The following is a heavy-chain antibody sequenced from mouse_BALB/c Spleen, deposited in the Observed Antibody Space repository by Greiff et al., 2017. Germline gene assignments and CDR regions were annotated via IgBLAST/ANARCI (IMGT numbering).Heavy chain of an antibody. V-gene: IGHV14-4*02. J-gene: IGHJ3*01. CDR2: IDPDNGDT. Sequence: EVQLQQSGAELVRPGASVKLSCTASGFNFNDYYMHWVKQRPEQGLEWIGWIDPDNGDTEYAPKFQGKATMTADTSSNTAYLQLSSLTSEDTAVYYCNALSTMTPFAYWGQGTLVTVSA. CDR1: GFNFNDYY. D-gene: IGHD2-4*01. CDR3: NALSTMTPFAY.